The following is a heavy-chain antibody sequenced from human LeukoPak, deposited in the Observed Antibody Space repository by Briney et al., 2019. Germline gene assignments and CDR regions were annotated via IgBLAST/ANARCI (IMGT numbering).Heavy chain of an antibody. Sequence: SETLSLTCSVSGGSISSGGYYWSWIRQHPGKGLEWIGYIDNSGSTNYNPSLKSRVTISVDASKNQFSLKLSSVTAADTAMYYCARPFKRPSDAFDIWGQGTVVTVSS. V-gene: IGHV4-31*03. J-gene: IGHJ3*02. CDR3: ARPFKRPSDAFDI. CDR2: IDNSGST. CDR1: GGSISSGGYY.